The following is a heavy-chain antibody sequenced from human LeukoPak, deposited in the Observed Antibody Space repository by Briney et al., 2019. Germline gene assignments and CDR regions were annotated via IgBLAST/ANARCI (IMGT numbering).Heavy chain of an antibody. D-gene: IGHD5-18*01. CDR1: GGSISSSSYY. Sequence: SETVSLTCTVSGGSISSSSYYWGWIRQPPGKGLEWIGSIYYSGSAYYNPSLKSRVTISVDTSKNQFSLKLSSVTAADTAVYYCARRGRGSYGYFFDYWGQGTLVTVS. V-gene: IGHV4-39*01. CDR3: ARRGRGSYGYFFDY. J-gene: IGHJ4*02. CDR2: IYYSGSA.